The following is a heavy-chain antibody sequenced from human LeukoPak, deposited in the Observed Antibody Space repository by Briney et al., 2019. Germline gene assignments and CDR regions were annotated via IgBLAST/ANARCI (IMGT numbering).Heavy chain of an antibody. Sequence: GGSLRLSFAASGRTFNNYWMNSVRQAPGKGLECVANIKGDGSAMQYLDSVKGRFTLSIGNAENSLCLQLNSLRAEDTAVYYCARDSYDRGGYGAFDMWDQGTTVTVS. CDR1: GRTFNNYW. CDR2: IKGDGSAM. V-gene: IGHV3-7*01. CDR3: ARDSYDRGGYGAFDM. J-gene: IGHJ3*02. D-gene: IGHD3-22*01.